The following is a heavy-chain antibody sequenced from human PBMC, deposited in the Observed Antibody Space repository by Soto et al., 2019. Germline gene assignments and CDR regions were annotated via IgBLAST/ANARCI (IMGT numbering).Heavy chain of an antibody. J-gene: IGHJ5*02. V-gene: IGHV1-69*13. CDR3: ARDNPYDSSGSMYNWFDP. Sequence: SVKVSCKASGGTFSSYAISWVRQAPGQGLEWMGGIIPIFGTANYAQKFQGRVTITADESTSTAYMELSSLRSEDTAVYYCARDNPYDSSGSMYNWFDPWGQGTLVTSPQ. CDR1: GGTFSSYA. D-gene: IGHD3-22*01. CDR2: IIPIFGTA.